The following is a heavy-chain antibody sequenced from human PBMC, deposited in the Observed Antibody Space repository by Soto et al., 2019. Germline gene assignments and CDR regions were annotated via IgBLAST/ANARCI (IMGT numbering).Heavy chain of an antibody. CDR3: ATCRYAVCSNFDY. J-gene: IGHJ4*02. Sequence: ASVKVSCKASGYTFTGYYMHWVRQAPGQGLEWMGWINPNSGGTNYAQKFKGRVTMTRDTSISTAYMELSRLRSDDTAVYYCATCRYAVCSNFDYWGQGTLVTVSS. CDR1: GYTFTGYY. D-gene: IGHD2-8*01. V-gene: IGHV1-2*02. CDR2: INPNSGGT.